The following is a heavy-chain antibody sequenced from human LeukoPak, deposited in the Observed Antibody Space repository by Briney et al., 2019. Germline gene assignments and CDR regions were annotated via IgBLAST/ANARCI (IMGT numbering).Heavy chain of an antibody. CDR3: ARDYYDSSAYLKWFDP. J-gene: IGHJ5*02. V-gene: IGHV3-30-3*01. CDR2: ISYDGSNK. CDR1: GFTFSNYS. D-gene: IGHD3-22*01. Sequence: PGGSLRLSCAASGFTFSNYSMYWVRQAPGKGLEWVAHISYDGSNKYYADSVKGRFTISRDNSKNTLYLQMNRLRAEDTAVYYCARDYYDSSAYLKWFDPWGQGTLVTVSS.